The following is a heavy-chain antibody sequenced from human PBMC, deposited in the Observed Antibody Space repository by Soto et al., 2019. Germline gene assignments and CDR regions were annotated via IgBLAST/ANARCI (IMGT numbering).Heavy chain of an antibody. V-gene: IGHV3-30*18. CDR1: GFTFSSYG. J-gene: IGHJ4*02. CDR3: AKSLSYGCGRVWSCYYGRGY. CDR2: ISYDGSKK. Sequence: QVQLVESGGGVVQSGRSLRLSCAASGFTFSSYGMHWVRQAAGKGLEWVAVISYDGSKKYYADSVKGRLTISRDNSKNTLYLQMNSLRAEDTAVYYCAKSLSYGCGRVWSCYYGRGYWGQGTLVTDSS. D-gene: IGHD3-3*01.